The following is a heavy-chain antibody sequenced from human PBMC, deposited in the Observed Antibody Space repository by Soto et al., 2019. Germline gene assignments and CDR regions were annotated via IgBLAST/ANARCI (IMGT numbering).Heavy chain of an antibody. CDR1: GGSFSGYY. CDR2: INHSGST. V-gene: IGHV4-34*01. D-gene: IGHD3-9*01. CDR3: ARLISYYDILTGYYPLYYFDY. Sequence: PSETLSLTCAVYGGSFSGYYWSWIRQPPGKGLEWIGEINHSGSTNYNPSLKSRVNISVDTSKNQFSLNLSYVTAADTAVYYCARLISYYDILTGYYPLYYFDYWGQGTLVTVSS. J-gene: IGHJ4*02.